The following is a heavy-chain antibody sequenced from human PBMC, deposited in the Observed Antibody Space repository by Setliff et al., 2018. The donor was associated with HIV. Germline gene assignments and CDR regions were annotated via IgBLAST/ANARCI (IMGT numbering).Heavy chain of an antibody. D-gene: IGHD2-2*01. CDR1: GFTFSSYS. V-gene: IGHV3-7*01. Sequence: GGSLRLSCAASGFTFSSYSMGWVRQAPGKGLEWVANIKKDGSEERYVDSVRGRFTVSRDNAKMSLYLQMNSLRAEDTAVYYCTRTYCSSTSCYDDCWGQGTLVTVSS. CDR3: TRTYCSSTSCYDDC. J-gene: IGHJ4*02. CDR2: IKKDGSEE.